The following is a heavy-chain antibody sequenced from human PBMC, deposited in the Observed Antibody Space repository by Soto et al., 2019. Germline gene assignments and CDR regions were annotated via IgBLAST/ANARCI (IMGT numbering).Heavy chain of an antibody. V-gene: IGHV2-5*02. Sequence: QITLKESGPTLVKPTQTLTLTCTFSGFSLSTSEVGVAWIRQPPGKPLECLALIFWDDDKRYSPSLKSRLTITKDTSKIQVVLTMTNMDPVDTATYYCAHRRTSSWYDYWGQGTLVTVSS. CDR1: GFSLSTSEVG. J-gene: IGHJ4*02. D-gene: IGHD6-13*01. CDR2: IFWDDDK. CDR3: AHRRTSSWYDY.